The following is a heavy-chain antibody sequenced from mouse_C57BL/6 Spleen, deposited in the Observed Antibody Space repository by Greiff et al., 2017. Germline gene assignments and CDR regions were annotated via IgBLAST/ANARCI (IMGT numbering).Heavy chain of an antibody. CDR2: IDPSDSYT. J-gene: IGHJ1*03. CDR3: AMGGRDRGYWYFDV. D-gene: IGHD3-3*01. V-gene: IGHV1-69*01. Sequence: QVQLQQPGAELVMPGASVKLSCKASGYTFTSYWMHWVKQRPGQGLEWIGEIDPSDSYTNYNQKFKGKSTLTVDKSSSTAYMQLSSLTSEDSAVYYCAMGGRDRGYWYFDVWGTGTTVTVSS. CDR1: GYTFTSYW.